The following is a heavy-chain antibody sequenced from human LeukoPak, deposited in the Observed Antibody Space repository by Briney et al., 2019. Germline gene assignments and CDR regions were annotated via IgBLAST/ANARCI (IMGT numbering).Heavy chain of an antibody. CDR1: GGSISNSN. Sequence: SETLSLTCSVSGGSISNSNWSWIRQPPGKGLEWVGYIYYTGSTTYNPSLQSRVTISVDTSKNQFSLKLRSVTAADTAIYYCARRTVVLDYWGQGTLVTVSS. CDR3: ARRTVVLDY. V-gene: IGHV4-59*01. CDR2: IYYTGST. D-gene: IGHD4-23*01. J-gene: IGHJ4*02.